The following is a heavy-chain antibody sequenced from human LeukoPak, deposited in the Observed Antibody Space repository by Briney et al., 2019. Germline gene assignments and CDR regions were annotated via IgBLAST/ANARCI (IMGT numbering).Heavy chain of an antibody. J-gene: IGHJ4*02. Sequence: SETLSLTCTVSGGSISNYYWSWIRQPPGKGLEWIGYIYYSGSTNYNPSLKSRVTISVDASKNQFSLKLSSVTAADTAVYYCARDITMIMYWGQGTLVTVSS. D-gene: IGHD3-22*01. CDR1: GGSISNYY. V-gene: IGHV4-59*01. CDR3: ARDITMIMY. CDR2: IYYSGST.